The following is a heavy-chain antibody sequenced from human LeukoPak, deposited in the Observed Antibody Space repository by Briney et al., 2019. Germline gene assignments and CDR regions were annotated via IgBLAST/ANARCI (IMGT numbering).Heavy chain of an antibody. Sequence: SETLSLTCTVSGYSISSGYYWGWIRQPPGKGLGWIGSIYHSGSPYYNPSLKSRVTISVDTSKNQFSLKLRSVTAADTAVYYCASPDCSGGSCQGDPFDIWGQGTMVTVSS. V-gene: IGHV4-38-2*02. CDR2: IYHSGSP. CDR3: ASPDCSGGSCQGDPFDI. CDR1: GYSISSGYY. J-gene: IGHJ3*02. D-gene: IGHD2-15*01.